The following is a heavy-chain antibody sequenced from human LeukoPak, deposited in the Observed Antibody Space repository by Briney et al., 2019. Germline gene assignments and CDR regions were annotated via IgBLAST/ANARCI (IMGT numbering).Heavy chain of an antibody. CDR2: IIPIFGTA. CDR3: AVHVAAPIKIGWYYYYYMDV. CDR1: GYTFTSYG. Sequence: ASVKVSCKASGYTFTSYGISWVRQAPGQGLEWMGGIIPIFGTANYAQKFQGRVTITADESTSTAYMELSSLRSEDTAVYYCAVHVAAPIKIGWYYYYYMDVWGKGTTVTISS. J-gene: IGHJ6*03. V-gene: IGHV1-69*13. D-gene: IGHD6-13*01.